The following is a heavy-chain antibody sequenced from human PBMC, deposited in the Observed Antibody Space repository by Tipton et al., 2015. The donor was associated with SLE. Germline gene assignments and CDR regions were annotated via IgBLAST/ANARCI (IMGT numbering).Heavy chain of an antibody. J-gene: IGHJ4*02. CDR1: GFTFSSYA. Sequence: SLRLSCAASGFTFSSYAMSWVRQAPGKGLEWVSAISGSGGSTYYADSVKGRFTISRDNSKNTLYLQMSSLRAEDTAVYYCAKLDSSGYYLDYWGQGTLVTASS. CDR2: ISGSGGST. V-gene: IGHV3-23*01. CDR3: AKLDSSGYYLDY. D-gene: IGHD3-22*01.